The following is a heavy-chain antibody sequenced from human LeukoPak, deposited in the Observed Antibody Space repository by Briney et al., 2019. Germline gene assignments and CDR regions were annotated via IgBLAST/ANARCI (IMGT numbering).Heavy chain of an antibody. CDR3: ARGAAYCSGGSCLDS. D-gene: IGHD2-15*01. J-gene: IGHJ4*02. V-gene: IGHV4-59*01. Sequence: SETLSLTCSVSGGSISPYYWSWIRQPPGKGLEWIGYLYYTGSANYNPSLKSRVTMSVDTSKNQFSLRLSSVTAADTAMYYCARGAAYCSGGSCLDSWGQGTLVTVSS. CDR1: GGSISPYY. CDR2: LYYTGSA.